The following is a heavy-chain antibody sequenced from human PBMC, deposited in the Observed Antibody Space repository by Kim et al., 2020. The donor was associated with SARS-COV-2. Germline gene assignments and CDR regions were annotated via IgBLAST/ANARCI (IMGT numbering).Heavy chain of an antibody. J-gene: IGHJ5*02. CDR3: ARLESLLRNSWFDP. V-gene: IGHV4-61*01. CDR2: ISCSGYT. D-gene: IGHD3-22*01. CDR1: GGSFTSTNNY. Sequence: SETLSLTCTVSGGSFTSTNNYWGWIRQPPGKRLEWIGYISCSGYTHYNPSLKSRVTISTETSKNQFSLNVTSLTAADTAVYYCARLESLLRNSWFDPWGQGTLVTVSS.